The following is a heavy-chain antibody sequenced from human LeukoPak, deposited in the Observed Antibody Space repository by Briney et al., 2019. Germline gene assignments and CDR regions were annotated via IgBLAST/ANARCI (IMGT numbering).Heavy chain of an antibody. D-gene: IGHD4-23*01. V-gene: IGHV3-11*01. Sequence: GGALRLSCAASGFTFSDYYMSWIRQAPGKGLEWGSYIRSSGSTIYYADSVKGRFTIPRDNAKNSLYLQMNSLRAEDTAVYYCARAYGGNSIGHAFDIWGQGTMVTVSS. CDR2: IRSSGSTI. J-gene: IGHJ3*02. CDR3: ARAYGGNSIGHAFDI. CDR1: GFTFSDYY.